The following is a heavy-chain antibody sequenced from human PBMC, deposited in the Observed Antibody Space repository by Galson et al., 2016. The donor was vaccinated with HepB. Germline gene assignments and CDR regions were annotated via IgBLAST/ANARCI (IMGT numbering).Heavy chain of an antibody. D-gene: IGHD2-15*01. CDR3: GRGWGDY. J-gene: IGHJ4*02. Sequence: SVKVSCKASGYIFSNYHMQWVRQAPGQGLEWMGIINPSGGSTSYTQKFQGRLTVTRDTSTNTGHMELRYLRSDDTAVYYCGRGWGDYWGQGTLVTVSS. CDR1: GYIFSNYH. CDR2: INPSGGST. V-gene: IGHV1-46*01.